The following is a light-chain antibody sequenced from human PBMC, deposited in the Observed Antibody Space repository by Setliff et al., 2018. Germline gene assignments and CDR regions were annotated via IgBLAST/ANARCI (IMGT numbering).Light chain of an antibody. J-gene: IGLJ1*01. V-gene: IGLV2-14*03. CDR1: SSDVGGYNY. CDR3: SSYAGSNHFV. CDR2: GGN. Sequence: QSALIQPASVSGSPGQPITISCSGPSSDVGGYNYVSWYQHCPGKAPQLIIYGGNKRPSGISDRFSGSKSGNTASLTISGLQVEDEADYYCSSYAGSNHFVFGTGTKVTVL.